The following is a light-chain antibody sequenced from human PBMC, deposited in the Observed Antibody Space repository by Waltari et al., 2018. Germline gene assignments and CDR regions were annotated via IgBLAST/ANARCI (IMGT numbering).Light chain of an antibody. CDR3: QVWDSSSNHAV. CDR1: SIGTKS. CDR2: DDI. V-gene: IGLV3-21*02. Sequence: SYVLTQPASVSVAPGQTATITCGGKSIGTKSVHWYRQRAGQTPVLVVYDDIKRPSGVAEQFSGSNSGNTATLTITRVEDGEEADYYCQVWDSSSNHAVFGGGTKLTVL. J-gene: IGLJ2*01.